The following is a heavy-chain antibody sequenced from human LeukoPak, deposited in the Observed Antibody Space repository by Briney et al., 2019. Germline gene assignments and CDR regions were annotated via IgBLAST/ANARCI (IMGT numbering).Heavy chain of an antibody. V-gene: IGHV3-23*01. Sequence: PGGSLRLSCAASGFTFSSYAMSWVRQAPRKGLEWVSAISGSGGSTYYADSVKGRFTISRDNSKNTLYLQMNSLRAEDMAVYYCAKDRRCSSTSCYKDYWGQGTLVTVSS. CDR2: ISGSGGST. D-gene: IGHD2-2*02. CDR3: AKDRRCSSTSCYKDY. J-gene: IGHJ4*02. CDR1: GFTFSSYA.